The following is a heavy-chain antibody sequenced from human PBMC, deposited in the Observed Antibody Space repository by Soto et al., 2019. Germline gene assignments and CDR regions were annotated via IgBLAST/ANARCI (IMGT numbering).Heavy chain of an antibody. Sequence: PGESLKISCKGSGYSFTSYWIGWVRQMPGKGLEWMGRIDPNDSYTNYSPSFQGHVTISADKSISTAYLQWSSLKASDTAMYYCARHGDTAMVQYYYYYYGMDVWGQGTTVTVSS. CDR1: GYSFTSYW. V-gene: IGHV5-10-1*01. CDR2: IDPNDSYT. CDR3: ARHGDTAMVQYYYYYYGMDV. D-gene: IGHD5-18*01. J-gene: IGHJ6*02.